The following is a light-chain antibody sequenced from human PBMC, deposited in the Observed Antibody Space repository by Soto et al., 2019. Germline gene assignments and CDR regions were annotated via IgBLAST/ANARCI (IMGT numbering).Light chain of an antibody. Sequence: EIVLTQSPATLSLSPGERATLSCRASQSVSSYLAWYQQKPGQAPRLLIYDASNRATGIPARFSCSWSGTDFTLTISSLEPEDFAVYYCQQRSNWPRTFGQGTKVEIK. CDR2: DAS. CDR1: QSVSSY. J-gene: IGKJ1*01. CDR3: QQRSNWPRT. V-gene: IGKV3-11*01.